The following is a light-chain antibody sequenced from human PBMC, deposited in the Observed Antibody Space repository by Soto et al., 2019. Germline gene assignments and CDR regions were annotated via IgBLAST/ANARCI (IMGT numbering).Light chain of an antibody. CDR1: QSISSW. CDR2: KAS. Sequence: DIQMTQSPSTLSASVGDRVTITCRASQSISSWLAWYQQKPGKAPKLLIYKASSLESGVPSRFSGSGSGTEVTLTISSLQPDDFATYYCQQYNSYSWTLGQGNKVEIK. CDR3: QQYNSYSWT. J-gene: IGKJ1*01. V-gene: IGKV1-5*03.